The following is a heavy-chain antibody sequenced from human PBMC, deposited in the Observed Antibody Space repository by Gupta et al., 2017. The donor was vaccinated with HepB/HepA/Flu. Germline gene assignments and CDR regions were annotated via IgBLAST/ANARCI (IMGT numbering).Heavy chain of an antibody. D-gene: IGHD3-3*01. V-gene: IGHV5-51*01. CDR3: ARQRFTIFGVGNEDAFDI. J-gene: IGHJ3*02. CDR1: GYSFTSYW. CDR2: IYPGDSDT. Sequence: EVQLVQSGAEVKKPGESLKISCKGSGYSFTSYWIGWVRQMPGKGLEWMGIIYPGDSDTRYSPSFQGQVTISADKSISTAYLQWSSLKASDTAMYYCARQRFTIFGVGNEDAFDIWGQGTMVTVSS.